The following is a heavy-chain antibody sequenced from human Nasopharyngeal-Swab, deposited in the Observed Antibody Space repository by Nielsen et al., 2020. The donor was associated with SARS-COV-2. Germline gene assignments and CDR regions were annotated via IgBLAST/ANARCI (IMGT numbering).Heavy chain of an antibody. J-gene: IGHJ5*02. Sequence: GAPLNISCAASGFSFSSYSMNWVRQAPGKGLEWVSYISSSSSSTQYADAVKGRFTISRDNAKNSLYLQMNSLRAEDTAVYYCARGLNAWSITVIRNWFDPWGQGTLVTVSS. V-gene: IGHV3-48*04. CDR1: GFSFSSYS. D-gene: IGHD1-20*01. CDR2: ISSSSSST. CDR3: ARGLNAWSITVIRNWFDP.